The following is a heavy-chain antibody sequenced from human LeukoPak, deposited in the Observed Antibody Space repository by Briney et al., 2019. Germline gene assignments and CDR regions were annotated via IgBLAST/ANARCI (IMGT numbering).Heavy chain of an antibody. CDR1: GFTFSSYS. Sequence: GGSLRLSCAASGFTFSSYSMNWVRQAPGKGLEWVSSISSSSSYIYYADSVKGRFIISRDNAKNSLYLQMNSLRAEDTAVYYCARDHYTNAFDIWGQGTMVTVSS. D-gene: IGHD4-4*01. V-gene: IGHV3-21*01. J-gene: IGHJ3*02. CDR2: ISSSSSYI. CDR3: ARDHYTNAFDI.